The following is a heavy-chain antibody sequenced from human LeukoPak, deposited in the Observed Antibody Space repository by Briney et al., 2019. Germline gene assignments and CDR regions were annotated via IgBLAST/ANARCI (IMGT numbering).Heavy chain of an antibody. V-gene: IGHV1-24*01. CDR3: ATEYDILTGYYSRPEYFQH. Sequence: ASVKVSCKVSGYTLTELSMHWVRQAPGKGLEWMGGFDPEDGETIYAQKFQGRVTMTEDTSTDTAYMELSSLRSEDTAVYYCATEYDILTGYYSRPEYFQHWGQGTLVIVSS. CDR1: GYTLTELS. J-gene: IGHJ1*01. D-gene: IGHD3-9*01. CDR2: FDPEDGET.